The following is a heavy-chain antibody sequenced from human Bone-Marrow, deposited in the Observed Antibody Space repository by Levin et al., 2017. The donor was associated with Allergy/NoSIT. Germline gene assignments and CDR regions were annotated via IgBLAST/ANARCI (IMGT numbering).Heavy chain of an antibody. V-gene: IGHV3-21*04. CDR2: LSGRSDYT. D-gene: IGHD2-2*03. J-gene: IGHJ6*02. Sequence: TGGSLRLSCTASGFTFNIYDMSWVRQAPRRGLEWVSSLSGRSDYTYYADSVKGRFTISRDNSKNSLYLQMKNLRADDTAVYYCVGSQGRNGWSYYYYGMDVWGRGTTVTVSS. CDR3: VGSQGRNGWSYYYYGMDV. CDR1: GFTFNIYD.